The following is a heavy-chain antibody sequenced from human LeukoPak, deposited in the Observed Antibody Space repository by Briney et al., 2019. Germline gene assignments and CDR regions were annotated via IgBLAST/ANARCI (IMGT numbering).Heavy chain of an antibody. CDR3: AKDIYYDSSGYRGYFDY. CDR1: GFTFSGYA. CDR2: MSYDGSNK. D-gene: IGHD3-22*01. J-gene: IGHJ4*02. V-gene: IGHV3-30*18. Sequence: PGGSLRLSCAASGFTFSGYAMHWVRQAPGEGLEWVAVMSYDGSNKYYVDSVKGRFTVSRDNSKNTLYLQMNSLRAEDTAVYYCAKDIYYDSSGYRGYFDYWGQGTLVTVSS.